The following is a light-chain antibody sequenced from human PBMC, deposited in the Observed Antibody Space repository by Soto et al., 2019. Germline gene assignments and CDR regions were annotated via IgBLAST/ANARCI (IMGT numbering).Light chain of an antibody. V-gene: IGKV3-20*01. CDR1: QNVSAAY. J-gene: IGKJ1*01. CDR2: GTS. Sequence: EIGLTQSPGTLSLSPGERATLSCRASQNVSAAYLAWYQQKPGQAPRLLIYGTSSRATGIPDRFSGIGSGTDFTLTISRLEPEDSGIYHCHQHGGSPETFGQGTKVDI. CDR3: HQHGGSPET.